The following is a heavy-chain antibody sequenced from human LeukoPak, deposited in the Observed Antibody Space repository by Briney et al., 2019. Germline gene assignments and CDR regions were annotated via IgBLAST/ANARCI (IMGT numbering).Heavy chain of an antibody. CDR2: IYYSGST. CDR3: ARADYSSGWNDWFDP. D-gene: IGHD6-19*01. J-gene: IGHJ5*02. V-gene: IGHV4-59*01. Sequence: KPSETLSLTCTVSGGSISSYYWSWIRQPPGKGLEWIGYIYYSGSTNYNPSLKSRVTISVDTSKNQSSLKLSSVTAADTAVYYCARADYSSGWNDWFDPWGQGTLVTVSS. CDR1: GGSISSYY.